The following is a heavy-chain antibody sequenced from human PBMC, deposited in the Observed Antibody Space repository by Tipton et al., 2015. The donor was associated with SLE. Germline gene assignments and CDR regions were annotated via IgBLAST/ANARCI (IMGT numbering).Heavy chain of an antibody. CDR3: ASRTTVFWFDP. CDR1: GGSISSGGYY. D-gene: IGHD4-17*01. CDR2: IYYSGST. V-gene: IGHV4-31*02. J-gene: IGHJ5*02. Sequence: LRLSCTVSGGSISSGGYYWSWIRQHPGKGLEWIGYIYYSGSTYYNPSLKSRLTISLDTSKNQFSLKLSSVTAADTAVYYCASRTTVFWFDPWGQGTLVTVSS.